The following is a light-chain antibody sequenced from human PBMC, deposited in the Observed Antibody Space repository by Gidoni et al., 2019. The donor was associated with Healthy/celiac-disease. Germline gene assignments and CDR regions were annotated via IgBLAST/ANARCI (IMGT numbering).Light chain of an antibody. V-gene: IGKV3-15*01. Sequence: EIVMTQSPATLSVSPGERATLSCRASQSVSSNLAWYQQQPGQAPRLLIYGASTRATGIPAMFSGSGSGTEFTLTISSLQSEDLAVYYCQQYNNWPPWTFGQGTKVEIK. CDR3: QQYNNWPPWT. CDR2: GAS. J-gene: IGKJ1*01. CDR1: QSVSSN.